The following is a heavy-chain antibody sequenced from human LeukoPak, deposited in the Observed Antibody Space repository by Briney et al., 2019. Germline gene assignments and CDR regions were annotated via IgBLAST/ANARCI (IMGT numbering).Heavy chain of an antibody. J-gene: IGHJ4*02. D-gene: IGHD4/OR15-4a*01. CDR2: ISGSGGST. Sequence: PGGSLRLSCAASAFTFISYGMSWVRQAPGKGLEWVSAISGSGGSTYYADSVKGRFTISRDNSKNTLYLQMNSLRAENTAVYYCARRAGAYSHPYDYGGQGTRVTVSS. CDR1: AFTFISYG. CDR3: ARRAGAYSHPYDY. V-gene: IGHV3-23*01.